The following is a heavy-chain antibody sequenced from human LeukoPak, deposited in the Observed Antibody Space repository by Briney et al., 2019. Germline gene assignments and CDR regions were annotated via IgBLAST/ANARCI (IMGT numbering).Heavy chain of an antibody. CDR3: ARFGELLGFAFDI. CDR1: VYTLTELS. V-gene: IGHV1-24*01. D-gene: IGHD3-10*01. CDR2: FDPEDGET. Sequence: ASVKVSCKVSVYTLTELSMHWVRQAPGKGLEWLGGFDPEDGETIYAQKFQGRVTMTEDTSTDTAYMELSSLRSEDTAVYYCARFGELLGFAFDIWGQGTMVTVSS. J-gene: IGHJ3*02.